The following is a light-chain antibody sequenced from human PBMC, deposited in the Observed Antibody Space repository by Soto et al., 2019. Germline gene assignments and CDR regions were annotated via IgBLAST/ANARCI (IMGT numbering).Light chain of an antibody. J-gene: IGLJ1*01. V-gene: IGLV2-11*01. CDR1: SSDVGYYNY. CDR2: DVS. CDR3: CSYVGSFIFV. Sequence: LAQPRSVSGSPGQSVTISCTGTSSDVGYYNYVSWYQQYPGKAPKLMIYDVSGRPSGVPDRFSGSKSGNTASLTISGLQAEDEAYYCCCSYVGSFIFVFGTGTKVTVL.